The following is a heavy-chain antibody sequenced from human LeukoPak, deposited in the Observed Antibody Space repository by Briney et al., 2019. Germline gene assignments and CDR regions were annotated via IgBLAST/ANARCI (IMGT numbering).Heavy chain of an antibody. CDR1: GYTFTSYD. CDR3: ARKTYYDFWSGYYPYYYYGMDV. V-gene: IGHV1-8*01. D-gene: IGHD3-3*01. J-gene: IGHJ6*02. Sequence: ASVKVSCKASGYTFTSYDINWVRQATGQGLEWMGWMNPNSGNTGYAQKFQGRVTMTRNTSISTAYMELSSLRSDDTAVYYCARKTYYDFWSGYYPYYYYGMDVWGQGTTVTVSS. CDR2: MNPNSGNT.